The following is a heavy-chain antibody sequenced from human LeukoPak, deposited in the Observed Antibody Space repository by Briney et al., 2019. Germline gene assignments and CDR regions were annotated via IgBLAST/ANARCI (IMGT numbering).Heavy chain of an antibody. D-gene: IGHD3-22*01. J-gene: IGHJ3*02. V-gene: IGHV3-30*18. CDR2: ISYDGSNK. Sequence: GGSLRLSCAASGFTFSSYGMHWVRQVPGKGLEWVAVISYDGSNKYYADSVKGRFTISRDNSKNTLYLQMNSLRAEDTAVYYCAKDGYGSGDAFDIWGQGTMVTVSS. CDR1: GFTFSSYG. CDR3: AKDGYGSGDAFDI.